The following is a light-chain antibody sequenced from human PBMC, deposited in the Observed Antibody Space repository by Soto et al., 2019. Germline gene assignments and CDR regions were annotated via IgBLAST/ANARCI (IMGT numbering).Light chain of an antibody. CDR1: STDVGEYXY. J-gene: IGLJ2*01. CDR3: SSFVGAPVI. V-gene: IGLV2-8*01. CDR2: EVN. Sequence: QSALTQPPSASGSPGQSVTIXXAGTSTDVGEYXYVSWYQQHPGKVPKLIIFEVNKRPSGVPDRFSGSKSGDTASLTVSGLQAEDEADYYCSSFVGAPVIFGGGTKLTVL.